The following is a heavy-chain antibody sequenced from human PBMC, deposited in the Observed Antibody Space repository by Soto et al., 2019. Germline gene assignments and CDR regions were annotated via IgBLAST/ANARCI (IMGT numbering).Heavy chain of an antibody. D-gene: IGHD3-3*01. J-gene: IGHJ6*02. CDR3: ARDNILGILYGGMDV. CDR1: GGSISSGDYY. CDR2: IYYSGSN. V-gene: IGHV4-30-4*01. Sequence: TLSLTCTVSGGSISSGDYYWSWIRQPPGKGLEWIGYIYYSGSNYYNPSLKSRVTISVDTSKNQFSLKLSSVTAADTAVYYCARDNILGILYGGMDVWGQGTTVTVSS.